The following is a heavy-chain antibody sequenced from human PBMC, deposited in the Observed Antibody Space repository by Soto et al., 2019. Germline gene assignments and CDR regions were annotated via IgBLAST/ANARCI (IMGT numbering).Heavy chain of an antibody. D-gene: IGHD3-10*01. CDR2: ISSSGSTI. CDR1: GFTFSSYE. V-gene: IGHV3-48*03. Sequence: PGGSLRLSCAASGFTFSSYEMNWVRQAPGKGLEWVSYISSSGSTIYYADSVKGRFTISRDNAKNSLYLQMNSLRAEDTAVYYCARDGVLFSLTEGIDAFDIWGQATMLTVSS. J-gene: IGHJ3*02. CDR3: ARDGVLFSLTEGIDAFDI.